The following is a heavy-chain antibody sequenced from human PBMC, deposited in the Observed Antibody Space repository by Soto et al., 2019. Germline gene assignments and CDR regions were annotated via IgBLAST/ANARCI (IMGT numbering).Heavy chain of an antibody. CDR2: IYHSGST. D-gene: IGHD5-12*01. CDR3: ARGREGYEYYYYGMDV. CDR1: GGSISSGGYS. J-gene: IGHJ6*02. V-gene: IGHV4-30-2*01. Sequence: QLQLQESGSGLVKPSQTLSLTCAVSGGSISSGGYSWSWIRQPPGKGLEWIGYIYHSGSTYYNPSLKSRVTLSVDRSKNQFSLKLSSVTAADTAVYYCARGREGYEYYYYGMDVWGQGTTVTVSS.